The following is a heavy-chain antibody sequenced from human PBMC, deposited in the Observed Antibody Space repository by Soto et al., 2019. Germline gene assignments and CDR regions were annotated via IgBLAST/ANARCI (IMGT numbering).Heavy chain of an antibody. CDR2: ISSSSSYI. CDR1: GFTFSSYR. D-gene: IGHD2-2*01. J-gene: IGHJ6*03. Sequence: GGSRTLSCAASGFTFSSYRMNWVRQAPGKGLEWVSSISSSSSYIYYADSVKGRFTISRDNAKNSLYLQMNSLRAEDTAVYYCARDFEVVPAAMIYYYYMDVWGKGTTVTVSS. V-gene: IGHV3-21*01. CDR3: ARDFEVVPAAMIYYYYMDV.